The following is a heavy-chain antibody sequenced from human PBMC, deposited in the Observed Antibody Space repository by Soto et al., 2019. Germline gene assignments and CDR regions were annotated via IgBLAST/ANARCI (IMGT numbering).Heavy chain of an antibody. D-gene: IGHD1-26*01. CDR3: ARVDTTYYYYGMDV. J-gene: IGHJ6*02. CDR2: INAGNGNT. V-gene: IGHV1-3*01. CDR1: GYTFTSYA. Sequence: ASVKVSCKASGYTFTSYAMHWVRQASGQRLEWMGWINAGNGNTKYSQKFQGRVTITRDTSASTAYMELSSLRSEDTAVYYCARVDTTYYYYGMDVWGQGTTVTVSS.